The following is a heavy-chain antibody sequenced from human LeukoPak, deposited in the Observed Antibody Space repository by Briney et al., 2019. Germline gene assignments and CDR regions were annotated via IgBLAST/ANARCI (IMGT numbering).Heavy chain of an antibody. CDR1: GFTFSSYG. CDR2: ISYDGSNK. J-gene: IGHJ4*02. V-gene: IGHV3-30*18. Sequence: GRSLRLSCAASGFTFSSYGMHWVRQAPGKGLEWVAVISYDGSNKYYADSVKGRFTISRDNSKNTLYLQMNSLRAEDTAVYYCAKDPRSGYDLRIDYWGQGTLVTVSS. CDR3: AKDPRSGYDLRIDY. D-gene: IGHD5-12*01.